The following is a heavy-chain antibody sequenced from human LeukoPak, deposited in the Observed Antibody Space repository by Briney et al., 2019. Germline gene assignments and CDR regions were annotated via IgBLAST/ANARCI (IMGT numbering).Heavy chain of an antibody. CDR2: IWFDGSEK. V-gene: IGHV3-33*01. D-gene: IGHD3-22*01. J-gene: IGHJ5*02. Sequence: GGSLRLSCAASGLGFRNYAMHWVRQAPGKGLEWVAVIWFDGSEKYYADSVMGRFTISRDTSETTLYLEMNSLRVEDTAVYYCARVNGPNSGYYYTLDLWGQGTLVTVSS. CDR1: GLGFRNYA. CDR3: ARVNGPNSGYYYTLDL.